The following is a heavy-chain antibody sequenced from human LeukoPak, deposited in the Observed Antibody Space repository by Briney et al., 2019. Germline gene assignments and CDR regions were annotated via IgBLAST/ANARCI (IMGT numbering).Heavy chain of an antibody. J-gene: IGHJ4*02. Sequence: GGSLRLSCAASGFTFSTYSMNWVRQAPGKGLEWVSSISSSSSSIYYSDSVKGRFTVSRDNAKNSLYLQMNSLRDEDTALYYCARDSSSGWYYFDYWGQGTLVTVSS. V-gene: IGHV3-21*04. CDR1: GFTFSTYS. CDR2: ISSSSSSI. CDR3: ARDSSSGWYYFDY. D-gene: IGHD6-19*01.